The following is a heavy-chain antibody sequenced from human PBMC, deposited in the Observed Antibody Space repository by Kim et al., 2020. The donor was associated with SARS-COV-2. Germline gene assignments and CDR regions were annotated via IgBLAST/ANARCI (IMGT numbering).Heavy chain of an antibody. J-gene: IGHJ4*02. Sequence: YSPSFQGHVTISAGKSISTAYLQWSSLKASDTAMYYCARHAAVVTTTDDYWGQGTLVTVSS. CDR3: ARHAAVVTTTDDY. V-gene: IGHV5-10-1*01. D-gene: IGHD2-21*02.